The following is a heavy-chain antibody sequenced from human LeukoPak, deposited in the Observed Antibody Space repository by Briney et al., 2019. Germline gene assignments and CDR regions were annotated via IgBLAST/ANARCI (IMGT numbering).Heavy chain of an antibody. CDR3: ARDRKFSGFDY. CDR2: IIPIFGTA. D-gene: IGHD6-19*01. V-gene: IGHV1-69*05. J-gene: IGHJ4*02. Sequence: SVKVSCKASGGTFSSYDISWVRQAPGQGLERMGGIIPIFGTANYAQKFQGRVTITTDESTSTAYMELSSLRSEDTAVYYCARDRKFSGFDYWGQGTLVTVSS. CDR1: GGTFSSYD.